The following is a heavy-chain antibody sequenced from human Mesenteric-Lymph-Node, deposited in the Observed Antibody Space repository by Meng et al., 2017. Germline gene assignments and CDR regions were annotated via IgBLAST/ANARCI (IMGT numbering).Heavy chain of an antibody. D-gene: IGHD6-19*01. CDR2: IYRSGST. CDR1: ACVSKSSNW. V-gene: IGHV4-4*02. Sequence: QSDLLESGPETVKASVPLSLRGAVSACVSKSSNWLSWVRQPPGKWLEWTDEIYRSGSTNYNPSLKSRVTISVDKSKNQFSLKLTSVTAADTAVYYCARWQWLINFDYWGQGTLVTVSS. CDR3: ARWQWLINFDY. J-gene: IGHJ4*02.